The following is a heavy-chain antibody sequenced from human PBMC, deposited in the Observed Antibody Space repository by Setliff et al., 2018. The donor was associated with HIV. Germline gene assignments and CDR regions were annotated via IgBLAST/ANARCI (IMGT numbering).Heavy chain of an antibody. CDR1: GYTFSNYV. Sequence: ASVKVSCKASGYTFSNYVMQWVRQAPGQRLEWMGWINVGNGNTKYSEKFQGRVTITRDTSASTAYMELNSLRSDDTAVYYCARDVITDDYAAFDIWGQGTMVTVSS. CDR3: ARDVITDDYAAFDI. D-gene: IGHD3-22*01. CDR2: INVGNGNT. V-gene: IGHV1-3*01. J-gene: IGHJ3*02.